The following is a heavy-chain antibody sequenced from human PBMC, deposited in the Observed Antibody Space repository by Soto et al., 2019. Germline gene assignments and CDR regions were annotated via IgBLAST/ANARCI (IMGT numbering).Heavy chain of an antibody. V-gene: IGHV4-59*01. CDR3: ARDHITMVRRVIEYHGMDV. Sequence: SETLSLTCTVSGDSISSYYWSWIRQPPGKGLEWIGYIYYTGSTHYSPSLKSRVTISVDTSKKQFSLRLKSVTAADTAVYYCARDHITMVRRVIEYHGMDVWGQGITVTV. CDR1: GDSISSYY. J-gene: IGHJ6*02. D-gene: IGHD3-10*01. CDR2: IYYTGST.